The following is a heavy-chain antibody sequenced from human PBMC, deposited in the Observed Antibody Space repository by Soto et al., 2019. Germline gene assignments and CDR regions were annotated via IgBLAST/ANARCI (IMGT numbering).Heavy chain of an antibody. D-gene: IGHD3-22*01. Sequence: PSETLSLTCTVSGGSISSGDYYWSWIRQPPGKGLEWIGYIYYSGSAYYAPSLKSRVTISVDTSKSQFSLKLSSVTAADTAVYYCARGILVVSASYYSGMDVWGQGTTVTVSS. CDR3: ARGILVVSASYYSGMDV. CDR2: IYYSGSA. J-gene: IGHJ6*02. CDR1: GGSISSGDYY. V-gene: IGHV4-30-4*01.